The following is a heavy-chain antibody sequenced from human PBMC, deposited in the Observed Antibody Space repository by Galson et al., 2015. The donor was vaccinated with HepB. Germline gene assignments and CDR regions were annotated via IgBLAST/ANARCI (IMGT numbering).Heavy chain of an antibody. CDR3: AKDPYLYSALAGTMAGFDY. V-gene: IGHV3-30*18. D-gene: IGHD6-19*01. CDR1: GFTFSNYG. J-gene: IGHJ4*02. CDR2: ISYDGSNK. Sequence: SLRLSCAASGFTFSNYGMHWVRQAPGKGLEWVAVISYDGSNKYYADSVKGRFTISRDNSKNTLYLQMNSLRAADTALYYCAKDPYLYSALAGTMAGFDYWGQGTLVTVSS.